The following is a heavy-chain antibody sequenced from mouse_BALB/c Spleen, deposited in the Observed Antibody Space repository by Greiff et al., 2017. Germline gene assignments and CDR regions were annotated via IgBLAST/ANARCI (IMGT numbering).Heavy chain of an antibody. CDR1: GFTFSNYW. V-gene: IGHV6-6*02. CDR2: IRLKSNNYAT. CDR3: TRGPPGFAY. Sequence: EVKLMESGGGLVQPGGSMKLSCVASGFTFSNYWMNWVRQSPEKGLEWVAEIRLKSNNYATHYAESVKGRFTISRDDSKSSVYLQMNNLRAEDTGIYYCTRGPPGFAYWGQGTLVTVSA. J-gene: IGHJ3*01.